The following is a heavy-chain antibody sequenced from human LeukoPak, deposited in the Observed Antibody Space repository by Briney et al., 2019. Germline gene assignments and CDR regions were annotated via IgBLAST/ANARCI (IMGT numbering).Heavy chain of an antibody. D-gene: IGHD3-10*01. CDR2: IWYDGSNK. CDR1: GFTFSSYG. Sequence: GGSLRLSCAASGFTFSSYGMHWVRQAPGKGLEWVAVIWYDGSNKYYADSVKGRFTISRDNAKNTLFLQMKSLRAEDTAVYYCVRDRGGLPIVYWGQGSLVTVRS. CDR3: VRDRGGLPIVY. V-gene: IGHV3-33*01. J-gene: IGHJ4*02.